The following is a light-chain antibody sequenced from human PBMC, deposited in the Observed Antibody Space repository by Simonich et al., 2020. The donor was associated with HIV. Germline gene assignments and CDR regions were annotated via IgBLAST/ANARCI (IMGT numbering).Light chain of an antibody. Sequence: DIVMTQSPDSLAVSLGERATINCKSSQSVLYSSNNKNHLAWYQQKPGQPPKLLIYWDSTRESGVPDRFSGSGSGTDFTLTISSLQAEDVAVYYCQQYYSTPPTFGQGTKVEIK. J-gene: IGKJ1*01. CDR3: QQYYSTPPT. CDR1: QSVLYSSNNKNH. CDR2: WDS. V-gene: IGKV4-1*01.